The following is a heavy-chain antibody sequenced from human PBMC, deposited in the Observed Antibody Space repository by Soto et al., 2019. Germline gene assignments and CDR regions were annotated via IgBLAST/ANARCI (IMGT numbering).Heavy chain of an antibody. CDR1: GYTFTGYY. V-gene: IGHV1-2*04. J-gene: IGHJ1*01. Sequence: QVQLVQSGAEVKKPGASVKVSCKASGYTFTGYYMHWVRQAPGQGLEWMGWFNPNSGGTNYAQKVQGWVTMTRDTSISADYMELSRLRSDDTAVYYCARADVIVGATPSVHFQHWGQGTLVTVSS. CDR2: FNPNSGGT. CDR3: ARADVIVGATPSVHFQH. D-gene: IGHD1-26*01.